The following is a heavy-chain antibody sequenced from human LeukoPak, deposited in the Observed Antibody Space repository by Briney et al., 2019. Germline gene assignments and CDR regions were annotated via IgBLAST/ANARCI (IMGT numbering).Heavy chain of an antibody. CDR1: GGSISSTNW. Sequence: SETLSLTCAVSGGSISSTNWWSWARQPPGQGLEWIGEIFHSGGTNYNPSLKSRISLSVDKSQNQFSLKLNSLTAADTAVYYCAANGYYSIDVWGKGTTVTVSS. J-gene: IGHJ6*03. V-gene: IGHV4-4*02. D-gene: IGHD2-8*01. CDR2: IFHSGGT. CDR3: AANGYYSIDV.